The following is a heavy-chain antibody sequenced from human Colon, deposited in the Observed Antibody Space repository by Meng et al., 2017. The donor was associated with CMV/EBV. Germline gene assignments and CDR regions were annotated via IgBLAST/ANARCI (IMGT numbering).Heavy chain of an antibody. CDR2: ISISSGTI. J-gene: IGHJ6*02. CDR1: GFTFSDYY. Sequence: GGSLRLSCAASGFTFSDYYMSWIRQAPGKGLEWISYISISSGTIYYADSVKGRFTISRDNVKNSLYLHMNSLRAEDTAVYYCATVVRFPVGGHYYYHGMDVWGQGTTVTVSS. CDR3: ATVVRFPVGGHYYYHGMDV. D-gene: IGHD2-21*01. V-gene: IGHV3-11*04.